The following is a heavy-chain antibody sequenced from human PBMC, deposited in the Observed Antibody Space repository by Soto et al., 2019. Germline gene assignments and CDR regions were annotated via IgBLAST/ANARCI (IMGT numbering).Heavy chain of an antibody. J-gene: IGHJ6*02. Sequence: GGSMRLSCAASGFTFSSHWMSWVRQAPGKGLEWVANIKQDGSEKYYVDSVKGRFTISRDNAKNSLYLQMNSLRAEDTAVYYCARDRYSYYDFWSGSLPYYYYGMDVWGQGTTVTVSS. V-gene: IGHV3-7*01. CDR1: GFTFSSHW. D-gene: IGHD3-3*01. CDR2: IKQDGSEK. CDR3: ARDRYSYYDFWSGSLPYYYYGMDV.